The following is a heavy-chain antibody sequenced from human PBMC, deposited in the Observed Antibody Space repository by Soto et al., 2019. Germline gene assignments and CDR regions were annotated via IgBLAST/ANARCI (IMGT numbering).Heavy chain of an antibody. V-gene: IGHV3-9*01. D-gene: IGHD3-22*01. CDR1: GFTFDDYA. CDR2: ISWNSGLI. J-gene: IGHJ4*02. Sequence: EVQLVESGGGLVQPGRSLRLSCAASGFTFDDYAMHWVRQAPEKGLEWVSGISWNSGLIGYADSVKGRFTISRDNAENSLYLHMNSLRAADTALYYCAKDYYSDSSGSHFYYWGQGTLVTVSS. CDR3: AKDYYSDSSGSHFYY.